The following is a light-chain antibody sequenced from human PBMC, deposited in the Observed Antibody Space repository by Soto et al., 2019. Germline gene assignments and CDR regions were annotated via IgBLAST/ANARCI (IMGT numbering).Light chain of an antibody. J-gene: IGKJ1*01. CDR1: QSVSGK. CDR2: GAS. Sequence: EIVMTQSPATLSVSPGEGATLSCRASQSVSGKLAWYQQKPGQAPRLLIYGASTRATGIPARFSGSGSGTEFPLIISILQSEDSAVYYCQQYNSWLWTFGQGTKVEIK. CDR3: QQYNSWLWT. V-gene: IGKV3-15*01.